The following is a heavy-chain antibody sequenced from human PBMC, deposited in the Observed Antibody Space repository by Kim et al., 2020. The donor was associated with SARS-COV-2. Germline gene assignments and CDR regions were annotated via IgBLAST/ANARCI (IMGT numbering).Heavy chain of an antibody. CDR1: GDSVSSTAYF. J-gene: IGHJ4*02. CDR3: ATRILASRGG. D-gene: IGHD3-16*01. V-gene: IGHV4-39*01. CDR2: VHSGGTT. Sequence: SEILSLTCTVSGDSVSSTAYFWVWIRQPPGKGLEWIGSVHSGGTTSYNPSLRSRLTISMDTSKNQFSLNLMSVTAADTAVYYCATRILASRGGWGQGTLVTVSS.